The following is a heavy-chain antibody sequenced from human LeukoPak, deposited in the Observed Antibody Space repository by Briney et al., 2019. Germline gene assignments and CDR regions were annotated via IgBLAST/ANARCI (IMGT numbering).Heavy chain of an antibody. V-gene: IGHV1-18*01. Sequence: ASVKVSCKASGYTFTSYGISWVRQAPGQGLEWMGWISAYNGNTNYAQKLQGRVTMTTDTSTSTAYMELRSLRSDDTAVYYCARDQFPIYYDSRGAFDIWGQGTMVTVSS. CDR3: ARDQFPIYYDSRGAFDI. D-gene: IGHD3-22*01. CDR2: ISAYNGNT. J-gene: IGHJ3*02. CDR1: GYTFTSYG.